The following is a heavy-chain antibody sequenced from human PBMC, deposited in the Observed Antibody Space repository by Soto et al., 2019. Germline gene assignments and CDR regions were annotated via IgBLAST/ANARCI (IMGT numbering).Heavy chain of an antibody. D-gene: IGHD1-1*01. J-gene: IGHJ4*02. Sequence: ASVKVSCKASGYSFTKYHVHWVRLAPGQGLEWMGWINPGSGVTNQAQKFQGRVTMTRDTSITTTYMELNSLTSDDTAVYYCARVAGHKNARFDTWGQGALVTVSS. CDR1: GYSFTKYH. CDR3: ARVAGHKNARFDT. CDR2: INPGSGVT. V-gene: IGHV1-2*02.